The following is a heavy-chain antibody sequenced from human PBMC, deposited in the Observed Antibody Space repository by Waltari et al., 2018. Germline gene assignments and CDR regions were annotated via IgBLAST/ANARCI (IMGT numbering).Heavy chain of an antibody. V-gene: IGHV1-69*05. CDR3: ARGRAYYGSGSYYYYYYMDV. CDR2: IIPIFGTA. D-gene: IGHD3-10*01. Sequence: QVQLVQSGAEVKKPGSSVKVSCKASGGNFSSYAISWVRPAPGQRLGWMGGIIPIFGTANYAQKFQGRVTITTDESTSTAYMELSSLRSEDTAVYYCARGRAYYGSGSYYYYYYMDVWGKGTTVTVSS. CDR1: GGNFSSYA. J-gene: IGHJ6*03.